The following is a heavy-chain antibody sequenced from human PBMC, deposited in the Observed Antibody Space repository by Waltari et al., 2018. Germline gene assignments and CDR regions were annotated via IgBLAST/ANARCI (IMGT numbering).Heavy chain of an antibody. Sequence: QVQLQESGPGLVKPSETLSLTCTVSGGSISSYYWSWIRQPPGKGLEWIGYIYYSGSTNYNPSLKRRVTISVDTSKNQFSLKLSSVTAADTAVYYCAREGIVGATRTPFDYWGQGTLVTVSS. V-gene: IGHV4-59*01. CDR2: IYYSGST. CDR3: AREGIVGATRTPFDY. CDR1: GGSISSYY. D-gene: IGHD1-26*01. J-gene: IGHJ4*02.